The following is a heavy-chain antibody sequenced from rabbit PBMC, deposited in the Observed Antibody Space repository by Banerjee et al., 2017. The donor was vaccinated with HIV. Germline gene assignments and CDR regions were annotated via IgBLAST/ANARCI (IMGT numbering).Heavy chain of an antibody. J-gene: IGHJ4*01. Sequence: EESGGGLVQPEGSLTLTCKAAGFDFSSSHWICWARQAPGKGLEWIGCIYTGSSGSTDYASWAKGRFTISKTSSTTVTLQMTSLTAADTATYFCARGLVAGVSLWGQGTLVTVS. D-gene: IGHD4-1*01. CDR3: ARGLVAGVSL. CDR2: IYTGSSGST. V-gene: IGHV1S45*01. CDR1: GFDFSSSHW.